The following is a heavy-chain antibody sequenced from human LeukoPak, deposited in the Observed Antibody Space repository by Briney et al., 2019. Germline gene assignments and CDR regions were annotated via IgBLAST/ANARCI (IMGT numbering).Heavy chain of an antibody. Sequence: GGSLRLSCAASGFTFSSYDMTWVRQAPGKGLEWVALVWYDGGNKYYVDSVKGRFTISRDNAQNSLYLQMNSLRAEDTAVYYCARDHIVGASNFDSWGQGTLVTVSS. V-gene: IGHV3-33*08. J-gene: IGHJ4*02. CDR1: GFTFSSYD. CDR3: ARDHIVGASNFDS. CDR2: VWYDGGNK. D-gene: IGHD1-26*01.